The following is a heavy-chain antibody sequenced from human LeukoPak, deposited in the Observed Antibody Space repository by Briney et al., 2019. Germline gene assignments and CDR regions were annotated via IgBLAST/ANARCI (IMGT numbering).Heavy chain of an antibody. Sequence: PGGSLRLSCAASGLTFSTYAMSWARQAPGKGLEWVSAISVGGGSTFYADSVKGRFTISRDNSKNTLFLQMNNLRAEDTAVYFCAKDLTSVGATNYWGQRTQVTVSS. V-gene: IGHV3-23*01. J-gene: IGHJ4*02. CDR2: ISVGGGST. D-gene: IGHD1-26*01. CDR3: AKDLTSVGATNY. CDR1: GLTFSTYA.